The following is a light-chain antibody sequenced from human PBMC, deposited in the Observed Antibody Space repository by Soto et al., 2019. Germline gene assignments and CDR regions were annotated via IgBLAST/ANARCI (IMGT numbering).Light chain of an antibody. V-gene: IGLV2-14*01. CDR2: EVT. CDR3: SSYASNSIIYV. J-gene: IGLJ1*01. Sequence: QSVLTQPASVSGSPGQSITISCTGTSSDVGAYDYVSWYQHPPGKAPKLIIYEVTNRPSGVSNRFSGSKSGNTASLTISGIQAEDAADYYCSSYASNSIIYVFGNGTKVTV. CDR1: SSDVGAYDY.